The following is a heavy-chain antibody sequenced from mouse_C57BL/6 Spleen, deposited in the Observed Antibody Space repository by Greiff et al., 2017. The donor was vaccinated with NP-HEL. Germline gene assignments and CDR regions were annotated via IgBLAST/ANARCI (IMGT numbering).Heavy chain of an antibody. CDR1: GFTFSSYA. CDR2: ISDGGSYT. J-gene: IGHJ2*01. CDR3: ARGDGNEDY. V-gene: IGHV5-4*01. Sequence: DVQLVESGGGLVKPGGSLKLSCAASGFTFSSYAMSWVRQTPEKRLEWVATISDGGSYTYYPDNVKGRFTISRDNAKNNLYLQMSHLKSEDTAMYYCARGDGNEDYWGQGTTLTVSS. D-gene: IGHD2-1*01.